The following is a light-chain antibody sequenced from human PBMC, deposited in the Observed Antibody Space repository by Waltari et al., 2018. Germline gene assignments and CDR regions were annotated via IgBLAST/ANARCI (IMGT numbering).Light chain of an antibody. CDR1: QSLTKRY. V-gene: IGKV3-20*01. CDR2: GAS. J-gene: IGKJ2*01. CDR3: QQYGSSVLYT. Sequence: VLTQSPGTLSLSPGERATLSCRASQSLTKRYLAWYQQKPGQAPRLLIYGASSRAAGIPDRFSGIGSGTDFTLTISRLEPEYFAVYYCQQYGSSVLYTFGQGTKLEIK.